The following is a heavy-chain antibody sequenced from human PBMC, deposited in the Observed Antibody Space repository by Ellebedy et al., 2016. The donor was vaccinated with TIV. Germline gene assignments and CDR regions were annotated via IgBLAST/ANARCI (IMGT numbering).Heavy chain of an antibody. V-gene: IGHV3-23*01. CDR3: AKDLNALATAPYF. CDR1: GFSFSNYA. CDR2: ISSSGDRT. Sequence: GESLKISCVGSGFSFSNYAMSWVRQAPGKGLEWVSAISSSGDRTYYADSVKGRFTISRDNSKNTLYLQMNTLRAEDTAVYYCAKDLNALATAPYFWGQGTLVTVSS. D-gene: IGHD2-21*02. J-gene: IGHJ4*02.